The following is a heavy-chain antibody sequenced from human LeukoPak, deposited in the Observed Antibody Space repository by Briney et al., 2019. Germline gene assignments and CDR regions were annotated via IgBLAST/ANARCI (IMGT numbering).Heavy chain of an antibody. CDR2: INPDSGGT. CDR3: ARGVYYYDSSGRYYFDY. Sequence: ASVRVSCKASGYTFTGYYMHWVRLVPGQGLEWMGWINPDSGGTKYAQKFQGRVTMTRDTSISTAYMELSRLRSDDTAVYYCARGVYYYDSSGRYYFDYWGQGTLVTVSS. V-gene: IGHV1-2*02. J-gene: IGHJ4*02. D-gene: IGHD3-22*01. CDR1: GYTFTGYY.